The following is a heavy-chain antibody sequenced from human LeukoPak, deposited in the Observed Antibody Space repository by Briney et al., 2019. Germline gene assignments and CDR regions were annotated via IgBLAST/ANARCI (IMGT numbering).Heavy chain of an antibody. D-gene: IGHD6-6*01. Sequence: GGSLRLSCAASGFTFSSYGMSWVRQAPGKGLEWVSAISGSGGSTYYADSVKGRFTISRDNSKNTLYLQMNSLRAEDTAVYYCAKRYSSSLAFDIWGQGTMVTVSS. V-gene: IGHV3-23*01. CDR1: GFTFSSYG. CDR2: ISGSGGST. CDR3: AKRYSSSLAFDI. J-gene: IGHJ3*02.